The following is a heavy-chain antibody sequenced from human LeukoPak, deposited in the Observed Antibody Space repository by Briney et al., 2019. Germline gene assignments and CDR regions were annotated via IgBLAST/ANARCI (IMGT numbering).Heavy chain of an antibody. CDR2: ISHSGST. J-gene: IGHJ4*02. V-gene: IGHV4-4*02. D-gene: IGHD5-24*01. CDR1: GASIDGTNW. Sequence: SETLSLTCTVSGASIDGTNWWSWVRQSPGEGLVWIAEISHSGSTNYNPSLKSRVTISVDTSRNQFSLKVTSVTAADTAMYYCARSRDGYTYYFDYWGQGNLVTVSS. CDR3: ARSRDGYTYYFDY.